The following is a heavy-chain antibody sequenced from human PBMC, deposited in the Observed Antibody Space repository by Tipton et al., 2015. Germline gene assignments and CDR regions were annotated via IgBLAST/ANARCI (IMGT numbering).Heavy chain of an antibody. V-gene: IGHV4-39*07. CDR2: IYYSGST. D-gene: IGHD4-23*01. J-gene: IGHJ4*02. CDR3: ARARGRHGGLFDS. CDR1: GGSISSSLHY. Sequence: PGLVKPSETLSLTCAVSGGSISSSLHYWGWIRQPPGKGLEWIGSIYYSGSTNYNPSLKSRVTISVDTSKTQFSLKMSSVTASDTAVYYCARARGRHGGLFDSWGQGILVTVSS.